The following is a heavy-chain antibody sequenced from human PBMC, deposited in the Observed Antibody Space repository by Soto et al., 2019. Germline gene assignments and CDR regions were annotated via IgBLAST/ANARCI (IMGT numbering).Heavy chain of an antibody. CDR2: IWYDGSNK. J-gene: IGHJ4*02. CDR1: GFTFSDYG. CDR3: ARDPLHYDILTGYSPNYFDF. Sequence: QPGGSLRLSCAASGFTFSDYGMHWVRQAPGKGLEWVAVIWYDGSNKYYADSVKGRFTISRDNSKNTLYLQMNSLRAEDTAVYYCARDPLHYDILTGYSPNYFDFWGQGTLVTVSS. V-gene: IGHV3-33*01. D-gene: IGHD3-9*01.